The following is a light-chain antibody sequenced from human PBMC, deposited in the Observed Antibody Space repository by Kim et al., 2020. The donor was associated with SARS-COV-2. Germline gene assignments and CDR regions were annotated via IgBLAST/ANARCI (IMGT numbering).Light chain of an antibody. CDR3: SSYTSSHTVV. V-gene: IGLV2-14*03. J-gene: IGLJ2*01. CDR1: SSDVGSYNF. CDR2: DVS. Sequence: GQSITISCTGTSSDVGSYNFVSWYQQHLGKAPKLMIYDVSYRPSGVSNRFSGSKSVNTASLTISGLQAEDEAEYYCSSYTSSHTVVFGGGTQLTVL.